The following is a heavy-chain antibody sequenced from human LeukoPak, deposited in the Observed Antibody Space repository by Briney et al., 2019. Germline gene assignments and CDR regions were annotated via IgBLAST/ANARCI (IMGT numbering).Heavy chain of an antibody. CDR3: ATSLGINTAMVFDY. D-gene: IGHD5-18*01. V-gene: IGHV3-7*01. CDR1: GFTFSSYW. Sequence: GGSLRLSCAASGFTFSSYWMSWVRQAPGKGLEWVANIKQGGSEKYYVDSVKGRFTISRDNAKNSLYPQMNSLRAEDTAVYYCATSLGINTAMVFDYWGQGTLVTVSS. J-gene: IGHJ4*02. CDR2: IKQGGSEK.